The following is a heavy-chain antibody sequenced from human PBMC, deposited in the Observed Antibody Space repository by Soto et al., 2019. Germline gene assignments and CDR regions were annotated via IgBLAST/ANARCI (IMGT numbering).Heavy chain of an antibody. CDR1: GGSISSYY. D-gene: IGHD6-19*01. CDR3: ARFSYSRGRYYFDY. J-gene: IGHJ4*02. V-gene: IGHV4-59*08. Sequence: SETLSLTCTVSGGSISSYYWSWIRQPPGKGLEWVGYIYYSGSTNYNPSLKSRVTISVDTSKQQFSLKLSSVTAADTAVYYCARFSYSRGRYYFDYWGQGTLVTVYS. CDR2: IYYSGST.